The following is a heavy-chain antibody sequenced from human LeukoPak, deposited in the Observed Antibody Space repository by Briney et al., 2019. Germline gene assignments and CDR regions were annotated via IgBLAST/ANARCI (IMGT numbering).Heavy chain of an antibody. CDR1: GGSISSYY. Sequence: SETLSLTCTVSGGSISSYYWSWIRQPPGKGLEWIGYIYYSGSTNYNPSLKSRVTISVDTSKNQFSLKLSSVTAADTAVYHCARDRRNDYRAGMDVWGQGTTVTVSS. D-gene: IGHD4-17*01. CDR2: IYYSGST. V-gene: IGHV4-59*01. CDR3: ARDRRNDYRAGMDV. J-gene: IGHJ6*02.